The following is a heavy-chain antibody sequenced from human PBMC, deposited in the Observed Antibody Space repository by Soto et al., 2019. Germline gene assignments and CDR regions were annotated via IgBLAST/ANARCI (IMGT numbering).Heavy chain of an antibody. V-gene: IGHV3-21*01. CDR3: ARGVVTARDY. D-gene: IGHD2-21*02. CDR2: ISSSSSYI. Sequence: EVQLVESGGGLVKPGGSLRLSCAASGFTFSSYSMNWVRQAPGKGLEWVSSISSSSSYIYYADSEKGRFTISRDNAKNSLYLQMNSLRAEDTAVYYCARGVVTARDYWGQGTLVTVSS. J-gene: IGHJ4*02. CDR1: GFTFSSYS.